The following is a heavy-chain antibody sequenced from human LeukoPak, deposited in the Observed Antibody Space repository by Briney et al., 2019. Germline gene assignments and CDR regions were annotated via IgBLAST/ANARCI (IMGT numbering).Heavy chain of an antibody. CDR3: AKEGRSLQTY. V-gene: IGHV3-7*03. D-gene: IGHD5-24*01. J-gene: IGHJ4*02. CDR2: IKQDGSEK. Sequence: GGSLRLSCAASGFTFSSYWMSWVRQAPGTGLEWVANIKQDGSEKYYVDSVKGRFTISRDNAKNSLYLQMNSLRVEDTAVYYCAKEGRSLQTYWGQGTLVTVSS. CDR1: GFTFSSYW.